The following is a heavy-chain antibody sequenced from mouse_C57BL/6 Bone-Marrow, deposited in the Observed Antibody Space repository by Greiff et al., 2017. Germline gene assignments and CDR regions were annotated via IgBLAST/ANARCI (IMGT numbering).Heavy chain of an antibody. D-gene: IGHD6-1*01. CDR3: ARRTRPLATGAMDY. V-gene: IGHV1-54*01. CDR2: INPGSGGT. J-gene: IGHJ4*01. Sequence: VQLQQSGAELVRPGTSVKVSCKASGYAFTNYLIEWVKQRPGQGLEWIGVINPGSGGTNYNEKFKGKATLTADKSSSTAYMQLSSLTSEDSAVYFCARRTRPLATGAMDYWGQGTSVTVSS. CDR1: GYAFTNYL.